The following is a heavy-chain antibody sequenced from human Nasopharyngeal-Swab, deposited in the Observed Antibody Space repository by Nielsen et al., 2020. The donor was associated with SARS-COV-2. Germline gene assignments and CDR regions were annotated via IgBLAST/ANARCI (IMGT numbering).Heavy chain of an antibody. J-gene: IGHJ3*02. CDR3: AKDLGYCSGGSCYGDAFDI. Sequence: ETLSLTCAASGFTFSSYAMSWVRQAPGKGLEWVSAISGSGGSTYYADSVKGRFTISRDNSKNTLYLQMNSLRAEDTAVYYCAKDLGYCSGGSCYGDAFDIWGQGTMVTVSS. D-gene: IGHD2-15*01. CDR1: GFTFSSYA. V-gene: IGHV3-23*01. CDR2: ISGSGGST.